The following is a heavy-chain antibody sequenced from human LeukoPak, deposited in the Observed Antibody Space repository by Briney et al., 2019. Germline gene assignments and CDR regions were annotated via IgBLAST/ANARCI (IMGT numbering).Heavy chain of an antibody. V-gene: IGHV4-4*02. CDR2: IYHSGST. CDR3: ARDYSKRGNWEIQGDP. CDR1: GGSISSSNW. Sequence: SETLSLTCAVSGGSISSSNWWSWVRQPPGKGLEWIGEIYHSGSTNYNPSLKSRVTISVDKSKNQFSLKLSSVTAADTAVYYCARDYSKRGNWEIQGDPWGQGTLVTVSS. J-gene: IGHJ5*02. D-gene: IGHD7-27*01.